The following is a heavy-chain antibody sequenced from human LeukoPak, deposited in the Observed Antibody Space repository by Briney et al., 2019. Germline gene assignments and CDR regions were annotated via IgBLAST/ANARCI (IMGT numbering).Heavy chain of an antibody. CDR1: GFTFSGNS. J-gene: IGHJ4*02. CDR2: ISASSTII. D-gene: IGHD6-13*01. Sequence: GGSLRLSCVGSGFTFSGNSMNWVRQAPGGGVEGVSHISASSTIIHYADSVKGRVTISRDNAKNSVFLQMNRLRVEDTAVYYCTTSRHSSSWYYNDYWGQGILVTVS. CDR3: TTSRHSSSWYYNDY. V-gene: IGHV3-48*01.